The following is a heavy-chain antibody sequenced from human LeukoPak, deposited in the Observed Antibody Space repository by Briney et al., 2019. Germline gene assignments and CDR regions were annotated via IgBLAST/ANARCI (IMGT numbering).Heavy chain of an antibody. D-gene: IGHD6-13*01. V-gene: IGHV3-53*01. CDR3: ARGAATGPTLGLDY. CDR1: GFTVSSNY. J-gene: IGHJ4*02. Sequence: PGGSLRLSCAASGFTVSSNYMTWVRQAPGKGLEWVSVTYTGGTPYYADSVKGRFTISRDISKNTVYLQMNSLRVEDTAVYFCARGAATGPTLGLDYWGQGTLVTVSS. CDR2: TYTGGTP.